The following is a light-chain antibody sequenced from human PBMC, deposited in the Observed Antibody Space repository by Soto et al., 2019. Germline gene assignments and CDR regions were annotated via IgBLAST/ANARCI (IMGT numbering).Light chain of an antibody. CDR3: QSYDSSLSGWV. CDR2: GNS. J-gene: IGLJ3*02. Sequence: QAVVTQPPSVSGAPGQRVTISCTESSSNIGAVYDVHWYQQLPGTAPKLLIYGNSNRPSGVPDRFSGSKSGTSASLAITGLQAEDEADYYCQSYDSSLSGWVFGGGTKLTVL. V-gene: IGLV1-40*01. CDR1: SSNIGAVYD.